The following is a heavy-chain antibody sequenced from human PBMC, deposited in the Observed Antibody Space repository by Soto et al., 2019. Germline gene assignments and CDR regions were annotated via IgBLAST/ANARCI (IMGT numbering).Heavy chain of an antibody. CDR1: GGSISSYY. J-gene: IGHJ6*03. D-gene: IGHD2-15*01. Sequence: QVQLQESGPGLVKPSETLSLTCTVSGGSISSYYWSWIRQPPGKGLEWIGYIYYSGSTNYNPSLIRRVTISLDTSNNQFSLKLSSVTAADKVMYYCARAYRRYCSGGSCYSYYCDYVDVWGKGTTVTVSS. CDR2: IYYSGST. CDR3: ARAYRRYCSGGSCYSYYCDYVDV. V-gene: IGHV4-59*01.